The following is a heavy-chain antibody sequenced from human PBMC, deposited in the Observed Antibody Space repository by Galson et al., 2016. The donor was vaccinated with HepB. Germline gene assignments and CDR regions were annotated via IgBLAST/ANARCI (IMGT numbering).Heavy chain of an antibody. J-gene: IGHJ4*02. Sequence: SLRLSCAASGFTFSGYWMNWVRQTAGKGLEWVAIIKQDGSEKYYAASVQGRFAISRDNAENSLLLEMNSLRVEDTATYYCVRGAGWVFDSWGQGTLVTVSS. CDR1: GFTFSGYW. CDR2: IKQDGSEK. D-gene: IGHD1-26*01. CDR3: VRGAGWVFDS. V-gene: IGHV3-7*03.